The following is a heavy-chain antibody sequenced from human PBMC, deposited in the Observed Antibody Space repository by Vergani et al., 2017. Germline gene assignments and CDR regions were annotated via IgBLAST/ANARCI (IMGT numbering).Heavy chain of an antibody. D-gene: IGHD4-23*01. J-gene: IGHJ4*02. CDR1: GGSISSYY. CDR3: ARHHYHDYGGNLIFDY. Sequence: QVQLQESGPGLVKPSETLSLTCTVSGGSISSYYWSWTRQPPGKGLEWIGYIYTSGSTNYNPSLKSRVTISVDTSKNQFSLKLSSVTAADTAVYYCARHHYHDYGGNLIFDYWGQGTLVTVSS. CDR2: IYTSGST. V-gene: IGHV4-4*09.